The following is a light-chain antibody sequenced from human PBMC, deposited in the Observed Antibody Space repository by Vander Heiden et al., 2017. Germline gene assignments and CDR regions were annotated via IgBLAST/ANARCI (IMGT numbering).Light chain of an antibody. CDR2: GAS. Sequence: EIVMTQSPATLSVSPGERATLSCRASQSVSSNLAWYQQKPGQAPRFLIYGASTRATGIPARFSGSGYGTEFTLTISSLQSEDFAVYYCQQDNNWPSYTFGQGTKLEIK. J-gene: IGKJ2*01. V-gene: IGKV3-15*01. CDR3: QQDNNWPSYT. CDR1: QSVSSN.